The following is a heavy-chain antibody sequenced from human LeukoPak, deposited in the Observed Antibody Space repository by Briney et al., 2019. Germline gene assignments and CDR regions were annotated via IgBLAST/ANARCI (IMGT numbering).Heavy chain of an antibody. D-gene: IGHD3-22*01. J-gene: IGHJ4*02. CDR2: IYYSGST. CDR3: ARRGYFDGSGLDH. CDR1: HGSINSYY. V-gene: IGHV4-59*01. Sequence: KPSETLSLTCTVSHGSINSYYWSWIRQPPGKGLEWIGYIYYSGSTNYNPSLKSRVTGSLDTSKNQLSLKLSSGTAADTAVYFCARRGYFDGSGLDHWGQGTLVTVSS.